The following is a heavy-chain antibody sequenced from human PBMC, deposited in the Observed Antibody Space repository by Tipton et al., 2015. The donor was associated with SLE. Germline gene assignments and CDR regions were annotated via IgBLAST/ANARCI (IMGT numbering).Heavy chain of an antibody. Sequence: TLSLTCTVSGDSISSSSHDWAWIRQPPGKGLEWIGNIFYSGSTYYTPSLKSRLTISVDTSKSQPSLRLSSVTAADTAVYFCARLRMGNWYFDLWGRGTLVTVSS. CDR1: GDSISSSSHD. CDR3: ARLRMGNWYFDL. V-gene: IGHV4-39*07. CDR2: IFYSGST. D-gene: IGHD7-27*01. J-gene: IGHJ2*01.